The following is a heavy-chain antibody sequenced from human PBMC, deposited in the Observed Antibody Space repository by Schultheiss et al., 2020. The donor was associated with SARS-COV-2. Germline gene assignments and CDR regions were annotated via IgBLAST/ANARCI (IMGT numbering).Heavy chain of an antibody. CDR3: ARGNYYGSGSYWSTLLDYYGMDV. V-gene: IGHV3-30*04. CDR2: ISYDGSNK. CDR1: GFTFSSYA. D-gene: IGHD3-10*01. Sequence: GESLKISCAASGFTFSSYAMHWVRQAPGKGLEWVAVISYDGSNKYYADSVKGRFTISRDNSKNTLYLQMNSLRAEDTAVYYCARGNYYGSGSYWSTLLDYYGMDVWGQGTTVTVSS. J-gene: IGHJ6*02.